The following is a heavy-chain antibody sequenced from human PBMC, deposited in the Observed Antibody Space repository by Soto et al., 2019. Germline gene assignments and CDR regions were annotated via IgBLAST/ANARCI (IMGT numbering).Heavy chain of an antibody. D-gene: IGHD2-21*02. Sequence: GSLRLSCAASGFTFSYYWMHWVRQAPGQGLVWVSRIHSDGSSTTYADSVKGRFTISRDNAKNTLYLQMNSLRAKDTAVYYCARGDRGAFDLWGQGTMVTVSS. CDR1: GFTFSYYW. CDR2: IHSDGSST. V-gene: IGHV3-74*01. J-gene: IGHJ3*01. CDR3: ARGDRGAFDL.